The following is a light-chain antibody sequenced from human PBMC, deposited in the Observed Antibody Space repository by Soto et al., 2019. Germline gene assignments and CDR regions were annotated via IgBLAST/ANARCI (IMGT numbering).Light chain of an antibody. Sequence: EIVLTQSPGTLSLSPGGRATLSCRASQSVSRRLAWYQHRPGQSPRHLMSGASMRASGVPVRFSGSGSGTSFTLTISRLEPEDFAIYYCQYYGGTPITFGLGTRLEIK. J-gene: IGKJ5*01. CDR1: QSVSRR. V-gene: IGKV3-20*01. CDR3: QYYGGTPIT. CDR2: GAS.